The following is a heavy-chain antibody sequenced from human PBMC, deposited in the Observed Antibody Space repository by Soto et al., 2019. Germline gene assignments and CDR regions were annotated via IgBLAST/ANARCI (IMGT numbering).Heavy chain of an antibody. Sequence: EAQLLETGGGLVQPGGSLRLSCTASGFIFSTYAMNWVRQAPGEGLEWVSAISSSGGSTFYAESVRGRFTISRDNSVDTLYLQMSSLRNEDTAVYYCAHPRGYGVFDAVDIWGQGTMVTVSS. J-gene: IGHJ3*02. V-gene: IGHV3-23*01. CDR1: GFIFSTYA. CDR2: ISSSGGST. CDR3: AHPRGYGVFDAVDI. D-gene: IGHD4-17*01.